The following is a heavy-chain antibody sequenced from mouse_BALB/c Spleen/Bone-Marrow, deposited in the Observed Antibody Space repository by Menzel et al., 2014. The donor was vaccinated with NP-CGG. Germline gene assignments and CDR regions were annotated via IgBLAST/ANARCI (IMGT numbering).Heavy chain of an antibody. Sequence: QVQLQQSGAELVRPGTSVQVSCKASGYAFTNYWIEWIKQRPGQGLEWIGVINPGSGGTNYKEKFKGKATLTANKSSSTAYMQFSSLTSDDAAVYVCARELGRRAMDYWGQGTSVTVSS. J-gene: IGHJ4*01. CDR3: ARELGRRAMDY. CDR1: GYAFTNYW. CDR2: INPGSGGT. D-gene: IGHD4-1*01. V-gene: IGHV1-54*01.